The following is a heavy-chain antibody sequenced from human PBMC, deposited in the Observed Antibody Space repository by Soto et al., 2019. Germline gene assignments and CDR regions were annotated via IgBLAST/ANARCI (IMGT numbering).Heavy chain of an antibody. Sequence: QVQLLESGGGVVQPGGSLTLSCAASGFTFNSYAMHWVRQAPGQGLEWVAVISFNGIDTYYADSVKGTVTISRANSRNTVFPQQASLRTEGTAVFSPARDIGRIRGPPHSSVGPGHWGQGNLVTVSS. CDR2: ISFNGIDT. D-gene: IGHD1-26*01. J-gene: IGHJ4*02. CDR3: ARDIGRIRGPPHSSVGPGH. CDR1: GFTFNSYA. V-gene: IGHV3-30*14.